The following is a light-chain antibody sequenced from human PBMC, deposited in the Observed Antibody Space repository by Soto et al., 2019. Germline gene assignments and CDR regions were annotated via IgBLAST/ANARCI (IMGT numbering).Light chain of an antibody. J-gene: IGLJ3*02. CDR2: DVN. Sequence: QSALTQPPSASGSPGQSLTISCTGTSRDVGGYNFVSGYQQHPGKAPKRMISDVNRRPSGVPDRFSGSKSGNTASLTVSGLQAEDEADYYCSSYAGSNNWVFGGGTQLTVL. CDR1: SRDVGGYNF. V-gene: IGLV2-8*01. CDR3: SSYAGSNNWV.